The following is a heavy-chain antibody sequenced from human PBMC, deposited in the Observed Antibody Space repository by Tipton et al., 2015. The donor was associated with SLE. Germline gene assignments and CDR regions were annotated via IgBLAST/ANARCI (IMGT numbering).Heavy chain of an antibody. D-gene: IGHD6-13*01. CDR1: GGSISSHY. CDR2: IYYSGST. Sequence: TLSLTCTVPGGSISSHYWSWIRQPPGKGLEWIGYIYYSGSTNYNPSLKSRVTISVDTSKNQFSLKLSSVAAADTAVYYCARERGSSSWYGGYYFDYWGQGTLVTVSS. J-gene: IGHJ4*02. CDR3: ARERGSSSWYGGYYFDY. V-gene: IGHV4-59*11.